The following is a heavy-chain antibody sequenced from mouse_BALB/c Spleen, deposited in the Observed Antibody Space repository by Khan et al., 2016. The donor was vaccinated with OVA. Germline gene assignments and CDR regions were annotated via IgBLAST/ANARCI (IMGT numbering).Heavy chain of an antibody. V-gene: IGHV5-15*02. CDR3: ARGGGTAPFAY. CDR1: AFTFSDYG. CDR2: ISDLAYTI. D-gene: IGHD1-2*01. Sequence: EVQLVESGGGLVQPGGSRKLSCAASAFTFSDYGMAWVRQAPGKGPEWVAFISDLAYTIYYADTVTGRFTISRENAKNTLYLEMSSLRSEDTAIYYGARGGGTAPFAYWGLGTLVTVSA. J-gene: IGHJ3*01.